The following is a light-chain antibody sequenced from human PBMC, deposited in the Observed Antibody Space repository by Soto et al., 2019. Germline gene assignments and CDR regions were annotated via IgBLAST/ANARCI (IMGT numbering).Light chain of an antibody. CDR1: QSVSSN. CDR2: GAS. Sequence: EIVMTQSPATLSVSPGERATLSCRASQSVSSNLAWYQQKPGQAPRLLIYGASTRATGIPARFSGSGSGTKFTRSIGRLQSGDFAVYYCQQYNNWPRTFGQGTKVDIK. J-gene: IGKJ1*01. CDR3: QQYNNWPRT. V-gene: IGKV3-15*01.